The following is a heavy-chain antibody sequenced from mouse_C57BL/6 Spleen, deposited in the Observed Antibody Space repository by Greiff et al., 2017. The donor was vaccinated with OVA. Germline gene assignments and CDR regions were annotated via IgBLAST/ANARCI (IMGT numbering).Heavy chain of an antibody. CDR2: ISSGSSTI. V-gene: IGHV5-17*01. CDR3: ARAGRSFDY. J-gene: IGHJ2*01. D-gene: IGHD4-1*01. Sequence: EVKLMESGGGLVKPGGSLKLSCAASGFTFSDYGMHWVRQAPEKGLEWVAYISSGSSTIYYADTVKGRFTISRDNAKNTLFLQMTSLRSEDTAMYYCARAGRSFDYWGQGTTLTVSS. CDR1: GFTFSDYG.